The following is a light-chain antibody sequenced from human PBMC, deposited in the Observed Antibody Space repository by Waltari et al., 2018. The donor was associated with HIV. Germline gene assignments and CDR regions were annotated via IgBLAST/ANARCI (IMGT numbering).Light chain of an antibody. CDR1: SSNIARNT. CDR2: SNN. CDR3: AAWDDSLNGV. J-gene: IGLJ2*01. Sequence: QSVLTQPPSASGTPGQRVTISCSGSSSNIARNTVNWYQQLPGTAPKLLIYSNNQRPSGVPDRFSGSKSGTSASLAISGLQSEDETDYYCAAWDDSLNGVFGGGTKLTVL. V-gene: IGLV1-44*01.